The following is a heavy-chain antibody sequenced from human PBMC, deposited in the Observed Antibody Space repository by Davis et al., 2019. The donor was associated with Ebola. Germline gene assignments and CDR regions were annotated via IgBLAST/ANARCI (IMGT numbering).Heavy chain of an antibody. CDR1: GGSFSGYY. CDR3: ARGDYDILTPLWYYYGMDV. J-gene: IGHJ6*04. D-gene: IGHD3-9*01. V-gene: IGHV4-34*01. CDR2: INHSGST. Sequence: MPSETLSLTCAVYGGSFSGYYWSWNRQPPGKGLEWIGEINHSGSTNYNPSLKSRVTISVDTSKNQFSLKLSSVTAADTAVYYCARGDYDILTPLWYYYGMDVWGKGTTVTVSS.